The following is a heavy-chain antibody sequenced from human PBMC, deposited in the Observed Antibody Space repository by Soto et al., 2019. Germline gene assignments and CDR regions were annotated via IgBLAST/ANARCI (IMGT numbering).Heavy chain of an antibody. Sequence: SETLSLTCTVSGDSMTKYSWSWIRQSAGKGLEWIGRIYTSGSTNYNPSLKSRVTMSVDTSKNQFSLRLSSVTAADTAIYYCATRITVFGLLIPPFDPWGQGTQVTVSS. J-gene: IGHJ5*02. CDR1: GDSMTKYS. CDR2: IYTSGST. D-gene: IGHD3-3*01. V-gene: IGHV4-4*07. CDR3: ATRITVFGLLIPPFDP.